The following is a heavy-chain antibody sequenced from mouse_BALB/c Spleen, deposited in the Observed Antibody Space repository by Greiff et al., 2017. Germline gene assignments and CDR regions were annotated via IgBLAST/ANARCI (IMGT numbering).Heavy chain of an antibody. V-gene: IGHV2-2*02. CDR2: IWSGGST. J-gene: IGHJ2*01. Sequence: QVQLQQSGPGLVQPSQSLSITCTVSGFSLTSYGVHWVRQSPGKGLEWLGVIWSGGSTDYNAAFISRLSISKDNSKSQVFFKMNSLQANDTAIYYCARMAYDIVYFDYWGQGTTLTVSS. D-gene: IGHD2-12*01. CDR3: ARMAYDIVYFDY. CDR1: GFSLTSYG.